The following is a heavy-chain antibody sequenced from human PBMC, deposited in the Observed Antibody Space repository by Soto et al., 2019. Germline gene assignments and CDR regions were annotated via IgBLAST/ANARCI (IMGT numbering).Heavy chain of an antibody. V-gene: IGHV4-39*01. CDR2: IYYSGRT. Sequence: SETLSLTCIVSGESISSSSYYWGWIRQPPGKGLEWIVSIYYSGRTYYNPSFNSRITISIDTSKNQFSLKLSSVTATDTSVCYCARKRTTVVTQAYFDDWGQGAMVTVSS. CDR1: GESISSSSYY. CDR3: ARKRTTVVTQAYFDD. J-gene: IGHJ4*02. D-gene: IGHD2-21*02.